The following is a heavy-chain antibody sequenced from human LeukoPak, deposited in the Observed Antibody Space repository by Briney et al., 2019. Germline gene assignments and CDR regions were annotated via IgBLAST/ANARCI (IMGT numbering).Heavy chain of an antibody. CDR3: AKDRGIVGATTLFDY. CDR1: GFTFSSYA. V-gene: IGHV3-23*01. J-gene: IGHJ4*02. Sequence: GSLRLSCAASGFTFSSYAMSWVRQAPGKGLEWVSAISGSGGSTYYADSVKGRFTISRDNSKNTLYLQMNSLRAEDTAVYYCAKDRGIVGATTLFDYWGQGTLVTVSS. D-gene: IGHD1-26*01. CDR2: ISGSGGST.